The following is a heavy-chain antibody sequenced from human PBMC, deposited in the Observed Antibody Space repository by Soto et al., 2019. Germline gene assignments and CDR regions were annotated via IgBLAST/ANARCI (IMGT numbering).Heavy chain of an antibody. CDR3: AREEVVVVPAARHYYGMDV. CDR2: IWYDGSNK. Sequence: GGSLRLSCAASGFTFSSYGMHWVRQAPGKGLEWVAVIWYDGSNKYYADSVKGRFTISRDNSKNTLYLQMNSLRAEDTAVYYCAREEVVVVPAARHYYGMDVWGQGTTVTAP. J-gene: IGHJ6*02. V-gene: IGHV3-33*01. D-gene: IGHD2-2*01. CDR1: GFTFSSYG.